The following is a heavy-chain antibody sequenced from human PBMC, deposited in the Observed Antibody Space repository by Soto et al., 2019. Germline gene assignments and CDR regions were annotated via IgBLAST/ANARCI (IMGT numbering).Heavy chain of an antibody. CDR2: ISSSSSTI. Sequence: GGSLRLSCAASGFTFSSYSMNWVRQAPGKGLEWVSYISSSSSTIYYADSVKGRFTISRDNAKNSLYLQMNSLRDEDTAVYYCARDLLQVPAWYYDSSAKRGAFDIWGQGTMVTVSS. D-gene: IGHD3-22*01. CDR1: GFTFSSYS. CDR3: ARDLLQVPAWYYDSSAKRGAFDI. J-gene: IGHJ3*02. V-gene: IGHV3-48*02.